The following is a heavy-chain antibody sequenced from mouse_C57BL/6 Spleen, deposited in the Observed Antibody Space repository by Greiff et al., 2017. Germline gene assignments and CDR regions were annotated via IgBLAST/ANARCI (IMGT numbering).Heavy chain of an antibody. J-gene: IGHJ3*01. V-gene: IGHV1-81*01. CDR2: IYPRSGNT. D-gene: IGHD2-3*01. CDR3: ARGDGFAWFAY. CDR1: GYTFTSYG. Sequence: SLSELARPGASVKLSCKASGYTFTSYGISWVKQRTGQGLEWIGEIYPRSGNTYYNEKFKGKATLTADKSSSTAYMELRSLTSEDSAVYFCARGDGFAWFAYWGQGTLDTVSA.